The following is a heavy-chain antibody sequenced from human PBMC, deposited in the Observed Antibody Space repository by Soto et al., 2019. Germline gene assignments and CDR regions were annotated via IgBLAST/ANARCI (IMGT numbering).Heavy chain of an antibody. CDR1: GDTFSRYS. J-gene: IGHJ6*02. CDR2: IFPVFGTA. Sequence: QVQLVQSGAEVKKPGSLVKVSCKASGDTFSRYSISWVRQAPGQGLEWMGGIFPVFGTATYAQKFQGRVLIIADESTTTAYMELTSLTSEETAVYYCAVGPSAAAWYSHGMDVWGQGTTVTVSS. V-gene: IGHV1-69*12. CDR3: AVGPSAAAWYSHGMDV. D-gene: IGHD2-2*01.